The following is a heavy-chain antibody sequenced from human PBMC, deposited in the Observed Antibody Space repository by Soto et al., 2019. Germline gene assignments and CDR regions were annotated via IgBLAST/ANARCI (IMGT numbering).Heavy chain of an antibody. CDR3: AKDQASGQGSFDS. V-gene: IGHV3-30*18. J-gene: IGHJ4*02. CDR1: GFTFRSYA. Sequence: GGSLRLSCAASGFTFRSYATHWVRQAPGKGLEWVAVISRDGSNKYYVDSVKGRFTISRDNSKDTVYLQMNSLRADDTAVYYCAKDQASGQGSFDSWGQGTLVTVSS. CDR2: ISRDGSNK.